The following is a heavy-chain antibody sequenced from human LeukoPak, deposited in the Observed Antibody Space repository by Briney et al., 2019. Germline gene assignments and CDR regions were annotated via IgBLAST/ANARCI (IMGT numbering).Heavy chain of an antibody. CDR2: ISYDGSNK. D-gene: IGHD2-15*01. Sequence: GGSLRLSCAASGFTFSSYAMHWVRQAPGKGLEWGAVISYDGSNKYYADSVKGRFTISRDNSKNTLYLQMNSLRAEDTAVYCCARGARGYGSGGSCYTYYWGQGTLVTVSS. CDR1: GFTFSSYA. J-gene: IGHJ4*02. V-gene: IGHV3-30-3*01. CDR3: ARGARGYGSGGSCYTYY.